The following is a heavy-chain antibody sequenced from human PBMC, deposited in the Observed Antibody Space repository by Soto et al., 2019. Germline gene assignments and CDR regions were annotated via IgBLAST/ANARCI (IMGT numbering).Heavy chain of an antibody. V-gene: IGHV1-18*01. D-gene: IGHD2-15*01. J-gene: IGHJ6*03. CDR1: GYTFITYG. CDR3: ARIVSSHYYYYYMDV. Sequence: GASVKVSCKASGYTFITYGITWVRQAPGQGLEWMGWISPYNDDTYYAQKFQGRVTMTTDTFTNTAYVEVTSLRSDDTAVYYCARIVSSHYYYYYMDVWGKGTTVTSP. CDR2: ISPYNDDT.